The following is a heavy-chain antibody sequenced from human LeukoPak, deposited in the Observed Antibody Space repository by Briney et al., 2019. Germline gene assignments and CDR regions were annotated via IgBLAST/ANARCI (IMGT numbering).Heavy chain of an antibody. CDR3: ARGGNWNYHWFDP. CDR2: IYYSGST. V-gene: IGHV4-39*07. Sequence: SETLSLTCTVSGGSISSSSYYWGWIRQPPGKGLEWIGSIYYSGSTYYNPSLKSRVTISVDTSKNQFSLKLSSVTAADTAVYYCARGGNWNYHWFDPWGQGTLVTVSS. CDR1: GGSISSSSYY. D-gene: IGHD1-7*01. J-gene: IGHJ5*02.